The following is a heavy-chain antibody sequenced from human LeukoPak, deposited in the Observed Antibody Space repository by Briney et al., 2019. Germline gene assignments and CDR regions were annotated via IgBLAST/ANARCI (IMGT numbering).Heavy chain of an antibody. D-gene: IGHD6-19*01. CDR2: IVVGSGNT. V-gene: IGHV1-58*01. Sequence: ASVKVSCKASGFTFSSSAVQWVRQARGQRLEWIGCIVVGSGNTDSAQKFQERVTITRDMSTSTAYMELSSLGSEDTAVYYCAALDIPVAGIYYYGMDVWGQGTTVTVSS. J-gene: IGHJ6*02. CDR1: GFTFSSSA. CDR3: AALDIPVAGIYYYGMDV.